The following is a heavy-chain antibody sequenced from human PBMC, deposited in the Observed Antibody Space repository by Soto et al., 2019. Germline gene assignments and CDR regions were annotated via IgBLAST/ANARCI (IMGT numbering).Heavy chain of an antibody. J-gene: IGHJ4*02. V-gene: IGHV5-10-1*01. CDR1: GYIFTSYW. Sequence: GESLKISCNGSGYIFTSYWISWVRQMPGKGLEWMGRIDPSDSYTNYSPSFQGHVTISADKSISTAYLQWSSLKASDTAMYYCARGDILTGYWDYWGQGTLVTVSS. CDR2: IDPSDSYT. D-gene: IGHD3-9*01. CDR3: ARGDILTGYWDY.